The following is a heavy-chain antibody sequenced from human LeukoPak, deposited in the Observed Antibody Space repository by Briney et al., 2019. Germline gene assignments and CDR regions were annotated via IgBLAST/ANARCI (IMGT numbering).Heavy chain of an antibody. Sequence: SETLSLTCTVSGGSISSYYWSWIRQPPGKGLEWIGYIYYSGITNYNPSLKSRVTILVDTSKNQFSLSLSSVTAADTAVYYCARSRYCSGGSCYLAGWGQGTLVTVSS. J-gene: IGHJ4*02. D-gene: IGHD2-15*01. V-gene: IGHV4-59*01. CDR2: IYYSGIT. CDR3: ARSRYCSGGSCYLAG. CDR1: GGSISSYY.